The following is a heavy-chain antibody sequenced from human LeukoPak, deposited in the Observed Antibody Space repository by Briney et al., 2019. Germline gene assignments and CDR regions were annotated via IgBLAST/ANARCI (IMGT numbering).Heavy chain of an antibody. V-gene: IGHV1-69*04. J-gene: IGHJ6*02. Sequence: PMASVKVSCKASGGTFSNCAVSWVRQAPGQGLEWMGRVIPILGIADYAQRFQGRVTFSADKSTNTAYMEVNSLRSEDTAVYYCARALPRSRQLVRTGNYYYGLDVQGQGTTVTVSS. D-gene: IGHD6-13*01. CDR2: VIPILGIA. CDR3: ARALPRSRQLVRTGNYYYGLDV. CDR1: GGTFSNCA.